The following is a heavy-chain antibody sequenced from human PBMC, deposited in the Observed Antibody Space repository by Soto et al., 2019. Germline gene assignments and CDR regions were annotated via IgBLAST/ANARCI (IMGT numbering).Heavy chain of an antibody. Sequence: PGESLKISCKGSGYSFTSYWIGWVRPLPGKGLEWMGIIYPGDSDTRYSPSFQGQVTISADKSISTAYLQWSSLKASDTAMYYCARHSGGYSGYDRHDKLSYYYGMDVWGQGTTVTVSS. CDR1: GYSFTSYW. CDR3: ARHSGGYSGYDRHDKLSYYYGMDV. D-gene: IGHD5-12*01. CDR2: IYPGDSDT. V-gene: IGHV5-51*01. J-gene: IGHJ6*02.